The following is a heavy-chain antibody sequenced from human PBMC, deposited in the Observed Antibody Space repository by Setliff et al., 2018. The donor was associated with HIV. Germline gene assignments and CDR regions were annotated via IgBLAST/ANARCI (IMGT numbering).Heavy chain of an antibody. V-gene: IGHV4-38-2*01. Sequence: TSETLSLTCAVSGYSISSGYYWGWIRQPPGRGLEWIGNIYHSGGTHYNPSLRSRVTISVDTSKNHFSLKLSSVTAADTAVFYCARVPFTTGFDYWGQGILVTVSS. CDR2: IYHSGGT. CDR1: GYSISSGYY. D-gene: IGHD3-3*01. CDR3: ARVPFTTGFDY. J-gene: IGHJ4*02.